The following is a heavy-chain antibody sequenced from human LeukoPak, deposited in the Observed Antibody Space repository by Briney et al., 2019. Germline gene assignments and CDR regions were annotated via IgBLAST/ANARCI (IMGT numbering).Heavy chain of an antibody. D-gene: IGHD3-3*01. CDR2: INPNSGGT. V-gene: IGHV1-2*02. Sequence: GASVKVSCKASGYTFTGYYMHWVRQAPGQGLEWMGWINPNSGGTNYAQKFQGRVTMTRDTSISTACMELSRLRSDDTAVYYCARDRDYDFWSGYSTHYYMDVWGKGTTVTVSS. CDR1: GYTFTGYY. CDR3: ARDRDYDFWSGYSTHYYMDV. J-gene: IGHJ6*03.